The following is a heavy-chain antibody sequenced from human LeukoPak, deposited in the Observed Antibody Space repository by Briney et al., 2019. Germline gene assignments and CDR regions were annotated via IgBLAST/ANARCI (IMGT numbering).Heavy chain of an antibody. CDR3: ARHKAPDYGDYLWDY. CDR1: GGSISSSSYY. CDR2: IYYSGNT. J-gene: IGHJ4*02. V-gene: IGHV4-39*01. D-gene: IGHD4-17*01. Sequence: SETLSLTCTVSGGSISSSSYYWGWIRQPPGTGLEWIGSIYYSGNTYYNPSLKSRVTISADTSKNQFSLKLSSVTATDTAVYYCARHKAPDYGDYLWDYWGQGTLVTVSS.